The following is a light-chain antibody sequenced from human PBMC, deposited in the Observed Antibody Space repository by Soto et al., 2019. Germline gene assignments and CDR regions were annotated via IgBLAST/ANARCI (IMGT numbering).Light chain of an antibody. J-gene: IGKJ4*01. CDR1: QSGGAY. CDR3: QQRLAWPRV. CDR2: DAS. V-gene: IGKV3-11*01. Sequence: EIVLTQSPATLSLSPGERATISCRASQSGGAYLVWYAQNRGQAPRLLIYDASIRAIGIPDRFSGSGSGSDYTLTISSLEPGDSAFYYCQQRLAWPRVFGGGTRME.